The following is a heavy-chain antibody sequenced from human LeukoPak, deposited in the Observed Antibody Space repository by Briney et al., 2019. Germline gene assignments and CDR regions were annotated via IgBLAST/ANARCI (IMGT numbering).Heavy chain of an antibody. J-gene: IGHJ4*02. Sequence: SETLSLTRTVSGGSISSSSYYWGWIRQPPGKGLEWIGSIYYSGSTYYNPSLKSRVTISVDTSKNQFSLKLSSVTAADTAVYYCARRYSSGWRYWGQGTLVTVSS. CDR3: ARRYSSGWRY. CDR2: IYYSGST. V-gene: IGHV4-39*01. CDR1: GGSISSSSYY. D-gene: IGHD6-19*01.